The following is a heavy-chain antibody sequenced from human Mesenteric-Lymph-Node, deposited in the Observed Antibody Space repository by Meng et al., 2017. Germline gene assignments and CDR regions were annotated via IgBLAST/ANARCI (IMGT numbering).Heavy chain of an antibody. J-gene: IGHJ4*02. Sequence: GESLKISCKGSGYSFTSYWIGWVRQMPGKGLEWMGIIYPDHSRTTYSPSFQGQVTISADKSTNTAYLQWSSLKASDTAMYYCGGRGRDTKYYGDFDWGQGTWVTVSS. D-gene: IGHD2-21*01. V-gene: IGHV5-51*01. CDR1: GYSFTSYW. CDR2: IYPDHSRT. CDR3: GGRGRDTKYYGDFD.